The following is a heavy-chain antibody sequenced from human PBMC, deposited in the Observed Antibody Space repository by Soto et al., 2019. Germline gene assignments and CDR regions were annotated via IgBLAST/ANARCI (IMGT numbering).Heavy chain of an antibody. CDR3: ARQIRKGTTMRGVDY. D-gene: IGHD4-4*01. J-gene: IGHJ4*02. CDR2: ISYGGSV. V-gene: IGHV4-39*01. Sequence: QLQLQESGPRLVKPSETLSLTCSVSGDSLTSSRYYWGWIRQPPGRGLEWIGAISYGGSVYYNPSLNSRVTTSGDTSKSQFPLKLTSVTAADTAIYYCARQIRKGTTMRGVDYWGQGILVTVSS. CDR1: GDSLTSSRYY.